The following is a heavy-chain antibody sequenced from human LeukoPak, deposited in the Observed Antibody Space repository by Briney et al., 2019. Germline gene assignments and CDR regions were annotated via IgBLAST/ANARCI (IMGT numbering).Heavy chain of an antibody. J-gene: IGHJ4*02. CDR1: GFSISDYY. CDR2: ISSSVSTI. Sequence: GGSLRLSCAASGFSISDYYMSWIRQAPGKGLEWIAYISSSVSTIYYTDSVKGRFTISRDNANNSLYLQMDSLRAEDTAVYYCTRRRDYGDSWGQGTLVTVSS. CDR3: TRRRDYGDS. V-gene: IGHV3-11*01.